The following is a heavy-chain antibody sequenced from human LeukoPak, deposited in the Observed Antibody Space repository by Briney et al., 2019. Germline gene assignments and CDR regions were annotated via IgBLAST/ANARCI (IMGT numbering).Heavy chain of an antibody. CDR3: AKDRVSSSSWFDY. Sequence: GGSLRLSCAASGFTFSSYGMHWVRQAPGKGLEWVAVISYDGSNKYYADSVKGRFTISRDSSKNTLYLQMNSLRAEDTAVYYCAKDRVSSSSWFDYWGQGTLVTVSS. CDR2: ISYDGSNK. D-gene: IGHD6-13*01. CDR1: GFTFSSYG. V-gene: IGHV3-30*18. J-gene: IGHJ5*01.